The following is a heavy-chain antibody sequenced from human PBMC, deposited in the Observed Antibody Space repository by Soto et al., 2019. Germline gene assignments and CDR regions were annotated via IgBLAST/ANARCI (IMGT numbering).Heavy chain of an antibody. CDR3: VRHDDSSGWYYFDY. D-gene: IGHD6-19*01. J-gene: IGHJ4*02. CDR2: IYPGDSDT. V-gene: IGHV5-51*01. Sequence: PGESLKISCKGSGYRFTNCWIGWVRQMPGKGLEWMGIIYPGDSDTRYSSSFQGQVTISADKSINPAYLQWRSLKASDTAMYYCVRHDDSSGWYYFDYWGQGTLVRVSS. CDR1: GYRFTNCW.